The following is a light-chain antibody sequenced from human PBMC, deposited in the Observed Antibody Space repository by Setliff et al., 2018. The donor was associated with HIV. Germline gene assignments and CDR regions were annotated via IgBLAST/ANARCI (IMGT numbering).Light chain of an antibody. V-gene: IGLV2-14*01. CDR2: EVK. CDR3: SSYTISTSLGV. CDR1: SSDVGGHNY. Sequence: QSALPQPASVSGSPGQSITISCTGTSSDVGGHNYVSWYQQHPGKAPKLIIYEVKNRPSGVSNRFSGSKSGNTASLTISGLQAEDEADYYCSSYTISTSLGVFGTGTKVTVL. J-gene: IGLJ1*01.